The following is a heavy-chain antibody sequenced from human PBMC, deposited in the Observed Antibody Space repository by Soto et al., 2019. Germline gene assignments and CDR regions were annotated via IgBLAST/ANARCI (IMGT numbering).Heavy chain of an antibody. CDR2: ISGYDGST. D-gene: IGHD3-10*01. J-gene: IGHJ4*02. Sequence: GGSLRLSCAASGFTFSSSAMSWVRQAPGKGLEWVSSISGYDGSTYYVDSVMGRFTISRDNSKNTLYLQMNSLRAEDTAVYYCAKRGSGSYYDYWGQGTLVTVSS. CDR3: AKRGSGSYYDY. CDR1: GFTFSSSA. V-gene: IGHV3-23*01.